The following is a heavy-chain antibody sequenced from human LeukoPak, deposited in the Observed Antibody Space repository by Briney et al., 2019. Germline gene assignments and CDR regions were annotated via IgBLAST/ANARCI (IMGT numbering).Heavy chain of an antibody. D-gene: IGHD3-9*01. V-gene: IGHV4-30-4*01. J-gene: IGHJ4*02. CDR3: ARVSHDILTGYYAIDY. Sequence: SHTLSLTCTVSGDSISSGDYYWGWLRQPPGTGLEWIGYIYYSGSTYYNPSRKSRVTIAVDTSKNQFSLKLSSVTAADTAVYYCARVSHDILTGYYAIDYWGQGTLVTVSS. CDR1: GDSISSGDYY. CDR2: IYYSGST.